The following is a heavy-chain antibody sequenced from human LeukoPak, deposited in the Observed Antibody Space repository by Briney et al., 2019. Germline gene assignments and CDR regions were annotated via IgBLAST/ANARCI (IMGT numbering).Heavy chain of an antibody. CDR1: GYTFISYY. CDR2: INPSGGST. V-gene: IGHV1-46*01. Sequence: ASVKISCKASGYTFISYYMFWVRQAPGHGLEWMGLINPSGGSTTYAQNFQGRVTMTRDTSTSTFYMDLSSLRSDDTAVYYCARVLGLGTFDFWGQGTLVTVSS. J-gene: IGHJ4*02. CDR3: ARVLGLGTFDF. D-gene: IGHD3/OR15-3a*01.